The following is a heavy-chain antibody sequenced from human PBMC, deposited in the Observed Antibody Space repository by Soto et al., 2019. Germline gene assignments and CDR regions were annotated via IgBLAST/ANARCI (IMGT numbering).Heavy chain of an antibody. D-gene: IGHD1-1*01. CDR1: GFSFGSYS. CDR3: AKKFLTEVGNAFFDP. J-gene: IGHJ5*02. Sequence: PGGSLRLSCTTSGFSFGSYSMTWVRQAPGKGLEWVSIIGTRGRTTYYADSVKGRFTISRDNSKNMLYLQMDSLRAEDTALYYCAKKFLTEVGNAFFDPWGQGTLVTVSS. CDR2: IGTRGRTT. V-gene: IGHV3-23*03.